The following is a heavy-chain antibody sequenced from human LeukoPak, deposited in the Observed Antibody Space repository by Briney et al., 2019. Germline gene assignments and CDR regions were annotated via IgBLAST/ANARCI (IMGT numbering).Heavy chain of an antibody. CDR3: ARDWIQLWLGDYFDY. J-gene: IGHJ4*02. D-gene: IGHD5-18*01. V-gene: IGHV3-7*01. Sequence: PGGSLRLSCAASGFTFSSYWMSWVRQAPGKGLESVANIKQDGSEKYYVDSVKGRFTISRDNAKNSLYLQMNSLRAEDTAVYYCARDWIQLWLGDYFDYWGQGTLVTVSS. CDR2: IKQDGSEK. CDR1: GFTFSSYW.